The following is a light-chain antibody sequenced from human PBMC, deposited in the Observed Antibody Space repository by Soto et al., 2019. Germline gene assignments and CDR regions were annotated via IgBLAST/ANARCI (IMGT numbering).Light chain of an antibody. Sequence: QSALTQPPSASGSPGQSVTISCTGTSSDVGGYHYVAWYQHHPGKAPKLMIYEVSKRPSGVPDRFSGSKSGNTASLTVSGLQAEDEADYYCTSYAGSDNLYVFGTGTKVTVL. CDR1: SSDVGGYHY. CDR2: EVS. CDR3: TSYAGSDNLYV. V-gene: IGLV2-8*01. J-gene: IGLJ1*01.